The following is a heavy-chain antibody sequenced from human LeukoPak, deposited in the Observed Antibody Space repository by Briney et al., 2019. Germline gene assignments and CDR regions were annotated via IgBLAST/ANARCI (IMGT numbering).Heavy chain of an antibody. CDR2: IKSDGSTT. Sequence: PGGSLRLSCAASGFSFSTYWMSWVRQAPGKGLMWVSRIKSDGSTTTYADSVEGRFTISRDNAKNTLYLQMNSLRAEDTAVYYCARDRYSAGDYWGQGTLVTVSS. CDR1: GFSFSTYW. V-gene: IGHV3-74*01. D-gene: IGHD2-21*01. CDR3: ARDRYSAGDY. J-gene: IGHJ4*02.